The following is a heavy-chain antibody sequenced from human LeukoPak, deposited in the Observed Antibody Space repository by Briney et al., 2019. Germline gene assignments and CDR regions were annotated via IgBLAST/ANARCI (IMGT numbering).Heavy chain of an antibody. CDR1: GGSFSGDY. J-gene: IGHJ4*02. D-gene: IGHD6-6*01. V-gene: IGHV4-34*01. CDR3: ARVSSSGIAARRVLIDY. Sequence: PSETLSLTCAVYGGSFSGDYWSWIRQPPGKGLEWIGEINHSGSTNYNPSLKSRVTISVDTSKNQFSLKLSSVTAADTAVYYCARVSSSGIAARRVLIDYWDQGTLVTVSS. CDR2: INHSGST.